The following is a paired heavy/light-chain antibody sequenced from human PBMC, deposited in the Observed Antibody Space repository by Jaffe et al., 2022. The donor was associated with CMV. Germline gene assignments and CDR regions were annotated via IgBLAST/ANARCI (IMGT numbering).Light chain of an antibody. CDR1: KSVLYSSNNKNY. J-gene: IGKJ2*01. Sequence: DIVMTQSPDSLAVSLGERATINCKSSKSVLYSSNNKNYLAWYQQKPGQPPKLLIYWASTRESGVPDRFSGSGSGTDFTLTISSLQAEDVAVYYCQQYYSSPYTFGQGTKLEIK. CDR3: QQYYSSPYT. CDR2: WAS. V-gene: IGKV4-1*01.
Heavy chain of an antibody. CDR1: GGSINNYY. J-gene: IGHJ5*02. D-gene: IGHD6-6*01. V-gene: IGHV4-59*01. CDR3: AREYSSSENWFDP. Sequence: QVQLQESGPGLVKPSETLSLTCTVSGGSINNYYWSWIRQPPGKGLEWIGYIYSSGSTKYNPSLKSRVTISVDTSKNQFSLKLTSVTAADTAVYYCAREYSSSENWFDPWGQGTLVTVSS. CDR2: IYSSGST.